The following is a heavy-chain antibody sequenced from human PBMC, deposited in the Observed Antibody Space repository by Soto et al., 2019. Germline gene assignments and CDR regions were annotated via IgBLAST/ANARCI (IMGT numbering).Heavy chain of an antibody. Sequence: QVQLVESGGGVVQPGRSLRLSCAASGFTFSSYAMHWVRQAPGKGLEWVAVISYDGSNKYYADSVKGRFTISRDNXKNTLYLQMNSLRAEDTAVYYCARGTIAAGPFVDYWGQGTLVTVSS. J-gene: IGHJ4*02. V-gene: IGHV3-30-3*01. CDR1: GFTFSSYA. CDR2: ISYDGSNK. CDR3: ARGTIAAGPFVDY. D-gene: IGHD6-13*01.